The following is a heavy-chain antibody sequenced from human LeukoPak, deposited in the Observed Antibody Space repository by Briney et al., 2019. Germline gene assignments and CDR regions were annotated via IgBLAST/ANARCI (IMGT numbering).Heavy chain of an antibody. J-gene: IGHJ5*02. CDR2: IQQIVTT. CDR3: ARLGYCSSSSCYPDL. CDR1: AYSMNSLNY. Sequence: SDTLYPTFALSAYSMNSLNYWGWIRQPPGKGLESIPIIQQIVTTNYHPSLKSRVTISIATSTNQCSLNLTYLTAADTAVYYCARLGYCSSSSCYPDLWGQGTLVTVSS. V-gene: IGHV4-38-2*01. D-gene: IGHD2-2*01.